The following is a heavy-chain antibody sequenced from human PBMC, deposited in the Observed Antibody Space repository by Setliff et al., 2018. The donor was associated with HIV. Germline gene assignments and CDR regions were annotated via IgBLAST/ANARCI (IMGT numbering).Heavy chain of an antibody. Sequence: PGGSLRLSCAASELTFSTHAIHWVRQAPGKGLEWVAVISYDGSNKYYADSVKGRFTISRDNSKNTLYLQMNSLRAEDTAVYYCAKEGYGSGSFNWFDPWGQGTLVTVSS. V-gene: IGHV3-30*04. D-gene: IGHD3-10*01. CDR1: ELTFSTHA. CDR2: ISYDGSNK. J-gene: IGHJ5*02. CDR3: AKEGYGSGSFNWFDP.